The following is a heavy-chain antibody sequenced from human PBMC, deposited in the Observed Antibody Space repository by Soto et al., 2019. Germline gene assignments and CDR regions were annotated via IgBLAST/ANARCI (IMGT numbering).Heavy chain of an antibody. Sequence: GASVKVSCKASGYTFTGYYMHWVRQAPGQGLEWMGWINPNSGGTNYAQKFQGWVTMTRDTSISTAYMELSRLRSDDTAVYYCARALEATIFGVVTAPYYFDYWGQGTLVTVSS. J-gene: IGHJ4*02. D-gene: IGHD3-3*01. CDR3: ARALEATIFGVVTAPYYFDY. CDR2: INPNSGGT. V-gene: IGHV1-2*04. CDR1: GYTFTGYY.